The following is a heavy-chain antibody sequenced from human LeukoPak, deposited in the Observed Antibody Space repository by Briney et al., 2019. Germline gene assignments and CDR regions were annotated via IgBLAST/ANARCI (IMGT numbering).Heavy chain of an antibody. Sequence: SETLSLTCTVSGYSISIGYYWGWIRQPPGKGLEWIGSIYHSGNTSYSPSLKSRVSISVDTSKNQFSLNLRSVTAADTAVYYCARGMREVRLQSPAYIVVVTAHPLPDYWGQGTLVTVSS. CDR3: ARGMREVRLQSPAYIVVVTAHPLPDY. J-gene: IGHJ4*02. CDR2: IYHSGNT. CDR1: GYSISIGYY. V-gene: IGHV4-38-2*02. D-gene: IGHD2-21*02.